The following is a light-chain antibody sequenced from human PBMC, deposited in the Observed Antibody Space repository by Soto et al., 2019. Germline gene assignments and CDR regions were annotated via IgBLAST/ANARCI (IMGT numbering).Light chain of an antibody. Sequence: EIVLTQSPGTLSLSPGERATLSCRASQSVSSSYLAWYQQKPGQAPRLLIYGASSRATGIPDRFSGSGSGTDFTLTISRLEPEEFAVDYCQQYGRSLTFGGGTKVEIK. V-gene: IGKV3-20*01. CDR1: QSVSSSY. CDR3: QQYGRSLT. CDR2: GAS. J-gene: IGKJ4*01.